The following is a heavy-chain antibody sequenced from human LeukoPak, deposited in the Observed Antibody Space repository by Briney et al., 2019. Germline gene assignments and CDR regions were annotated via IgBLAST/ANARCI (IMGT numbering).Heavy chain of an antibody. D-gene: IGHD6-13*01. Sequence: GGSLRLSCAASGFTFRGYAMHWVRQAPGKGLEWVAVISYDGSNKYYADSVKGRFTISRDNSKNTLYLQMNSLRAEDTAVYYCARRVPYSSSWSGYYFDYWGQGTLVTVSS. CDR2: ISYDGSNK. CDR3: ARRVPYSSSWSGYYFDY. J-gene: IGHJ4*02. V-gene: IGHV3-30*04. CDR1: GFTFRGYA.